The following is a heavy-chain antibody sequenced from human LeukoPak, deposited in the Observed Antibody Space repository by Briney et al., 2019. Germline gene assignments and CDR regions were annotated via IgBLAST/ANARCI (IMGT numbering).Heavy chain of an antibody. D-gene: IGHD3-10*02. V-gene: IGHV3-7*01. J-gene: IGHJ6*04. CDR1: GFTFSNYW. Sequence: PGGSLRLSCAASGFTFSNYWMSWVRQAPGKGLEWVANIKQDGSEKYYVDSVEGRFTISRDNAKNSLYLQMNSLRAEDTAVYYCAELGITMIGGVWGKGTTVTISS. CDR3: AELGITMIGGV. CDR2: IKQDGSEK.